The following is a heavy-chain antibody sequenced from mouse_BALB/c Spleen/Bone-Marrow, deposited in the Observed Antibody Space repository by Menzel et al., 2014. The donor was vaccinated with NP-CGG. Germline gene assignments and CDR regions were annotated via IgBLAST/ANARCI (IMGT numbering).Heavy chain of an antibody. CDR3: ARGNYYGDWFAY. CDR2: VNPYNGGT. Sequence: VQLEESGPELVKPGASVKMSCKVSGYTFTDYYMDWVKQSHGESFEWIGRVNPYNGGTSYNQKFKGKATLTVDKSSSTAYMELNSLTSEDSAVYYCARGNYYGDWFAYWGQGTLVTVSA. D-gene: IGHD2-13*01. V-gene: IGHV1-19*01. CDR1: GYTFTDYY. J-gene: IGHJ3*01.